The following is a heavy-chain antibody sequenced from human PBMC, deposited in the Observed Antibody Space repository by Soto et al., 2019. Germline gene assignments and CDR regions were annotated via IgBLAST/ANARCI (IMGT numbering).Heavy chain of an antibody. D-gene: IGHD2-2*01. Sequence: QVQLQESGPGLVKPSETLSLTCTVSGGSISSYYWGWIRQPPGKGLEWIGYIYYSGSTNYNPSLMSRLTISLDTSKNQFPLTLSSVTAADTAVYYCARAPPDIVVVPAAIHYYGMDVWGQGTTVTVSS. CDR1: GGSISSYY. CDR2: IYYSGST. J-gene: IGHJ6*02. V-gene: IGHV4-59*01. CDR3: ARAPPDIVVVPAAIHYYGMDV.